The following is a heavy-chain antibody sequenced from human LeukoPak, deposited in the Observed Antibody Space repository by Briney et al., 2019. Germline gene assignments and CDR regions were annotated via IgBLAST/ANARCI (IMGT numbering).Heavy chain of an antibody. CDR1: GYTLTELS. CDR3: ATGLPRPVHAFDI. CDR2: FDPEDGET. D-gene: IGHD4-11*01. J-gene: IGHJ3*02. Sequence: ASVKVSRKVSGYTLTELSMHWVRQAPGKGLEWMGGFDPEDGETIYAQQFQGRVTMTEDTSTDTAYMELSSLRSEDTAVYYCATGLPRPVHAFDIWGQGTMVTVSS. V-gene: IGHV1-24*01.